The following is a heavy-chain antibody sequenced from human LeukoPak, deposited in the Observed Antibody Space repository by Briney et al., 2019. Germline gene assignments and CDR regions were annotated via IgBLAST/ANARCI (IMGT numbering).Heavy chain of an antibody. CDR1: GFTFSSYA. CDR3: AKDGAWIIFSWFDP. V-gene: IGHV3-23*01. CDR2: ISGGGGST. Sequence: GSLRLSCAASGFTFSSYAMSWVRQAPGKGLEWVSAISGGGGSTYYADSVKGRFTISRDNSKNTLYLQMNSLRAEDTAVYYCAKDGAWIIFSWFDPWGQGTLVTVSS. D-gene: IGHD5-12*01. J-gene: IGHJ5*02.